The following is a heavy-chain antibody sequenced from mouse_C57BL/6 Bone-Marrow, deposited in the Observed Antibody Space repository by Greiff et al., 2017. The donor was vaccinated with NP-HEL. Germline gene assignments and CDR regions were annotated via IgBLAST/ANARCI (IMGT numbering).Heavy chain of an antibody. D-gene: IGHD5-5*01. CDR2: ISSGSSTI. V-gene: IGHV5-17*01. J-gene: IGHJ3*01. CDR1: GFTFSDYG. CDR3: ARPSYLAWFAY. Sequence: VQLNYSGGGLVKPGGSLKLSCAASGFTFSDYGMHWVRQAPEKGLEWVAYISSGSSTIYYADTVKGRFTISRDNAKNTLFLQMTSLRSEDTAMYYCARPSYLAWFAYWGQGTLVTVSA.